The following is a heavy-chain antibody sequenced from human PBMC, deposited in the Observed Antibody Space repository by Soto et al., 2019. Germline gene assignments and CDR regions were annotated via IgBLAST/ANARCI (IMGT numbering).Heavy chain of an antibody. CDR3: AGSRLKPTYWSFDY. J-gene: IGHJ4*02. D-gene: IGHD1-1*01. Sequence: QPLALTCDIPADIGDRNIAPWNRSWKSASRGLEWLGRTYYRSKWYNDYAVSVKSRITINPDTSKNQFSLQLNSVTPEDTAVYYCAGSRLKPTYWSFDYWGQGTLVTVSS. V-gene: IGHV6-1*01. CDR2: TYYRSKWYN. CDR1: ADIGDRNIAP.